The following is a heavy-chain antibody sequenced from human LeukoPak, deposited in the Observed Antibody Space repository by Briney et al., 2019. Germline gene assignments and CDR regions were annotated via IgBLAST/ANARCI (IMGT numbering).Heavy chain of an antibody. Sequence: LGGSLRLSCAASGFTFTNAWMNWVRQAPGKGLEWDGRIKSKADGETIDYAAPVKGRFTFSRDDSKNMLYLQMNSLKSEDTAVYYCSTLTSRGLSDSWGQGTLVTVSS. CDR2: IKSKADGETI. CDR1: GFTFTNAW. V-gene: IGHV3-15*07. D-gene: IGHD1-20*01. J-gene: IGHJ4*02. CDR3: STLTSRGLSDS.